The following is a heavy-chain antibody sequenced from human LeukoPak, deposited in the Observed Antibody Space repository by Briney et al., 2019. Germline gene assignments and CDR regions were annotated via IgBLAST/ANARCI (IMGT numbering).Heavy chain of an antibody. Sequence: ASVKVSRKASGYSFTTYGITWVRQAPGQGLEWMGWISAYNGNTNYAQKFQGRVTMTTDTSTSTAYMELGSLRSDDTAVYYCARGDRGSLDYWGQGTLVTVSS. CDR1: GYSFTTYG. V-gene: IGHV1-18*01. CDR2: ISAYNGNT. CDR3: ARGDRGSLDY. J-gene: IGHJ4*02. D-gene: IGHD3-16*01.